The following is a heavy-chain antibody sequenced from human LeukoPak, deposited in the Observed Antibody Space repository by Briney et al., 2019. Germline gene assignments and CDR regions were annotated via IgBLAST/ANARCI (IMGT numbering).Heavy chain of an antibody. D-gene: IGHD5-24*01. CDR3: TRGNNFAFEI. J-gene: IGHJ3*02. Sequence: ASVRVSCKASGYTFTDYNMHWVRQAPGQGLEWMGRIILNSGTTYYAQRFQGRVTVTRDMSVNTINMELSSLSSDDSAVYYCTRGNNFAFEIWGQGTMVTVSS. CDR1: GYTFTDYN. CDR2: IILNSGTT. V-gene: IGHV1-2*06.